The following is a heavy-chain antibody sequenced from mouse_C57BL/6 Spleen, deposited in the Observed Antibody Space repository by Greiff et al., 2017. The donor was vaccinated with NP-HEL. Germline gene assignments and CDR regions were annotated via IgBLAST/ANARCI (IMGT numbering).Heavy chain of an antibody. Sequence: VQLLQSGAELVKPGASVKISCKASGYAFSSYWMNWVKQRPGKGLEWVGQIYPGDGDTNYNGKFKGKATLTADKSSSTAYMQLSSLTSEDSAVYFCARSIYYDYDRFAYWGKGTLVTVSA. V-gene: IGHV1-80*01. D-gene: IGHD2-4*01. J-gene: IGHJ3*01. CDR2: IYPGDGDT. CDR3: ARSIYYDYDRFAY. CDR1: GYAFSSYW.